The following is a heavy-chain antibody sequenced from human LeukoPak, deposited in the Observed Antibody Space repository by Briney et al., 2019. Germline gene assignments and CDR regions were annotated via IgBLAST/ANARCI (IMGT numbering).Heavy chain of an antibody. Sequence: GESLKISCKGSGYSFTSYWIGWVRQMPGKGLEWMGIIYPGDSDTRYSPSFQGQVTISADKSISTAYLQWSSLKASDTAMYYCARRGYDYVWGSYRFFDYWGQGTLVTVSS. CDR2: IYPGDSDT. CDR3: ARRGYDYVWGSYRFFDY. CDR1: GYSFTSYW. V-gene: IGHV5-51*01. D-gene: IGHD3-16*02. J-gene: IGHJ4*02.